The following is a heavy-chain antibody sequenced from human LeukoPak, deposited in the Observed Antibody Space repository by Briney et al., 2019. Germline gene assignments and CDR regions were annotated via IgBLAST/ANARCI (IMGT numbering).Heavy chain of an antibody. D-gene: IGHD4-17*01. CDR2: IYPGDSDT. CDR3: ARQPTVTTSFDY. CDR1: GDSITSYW. Sequence: GESLKISCKGFGDSITSYWTGWVRQMPGKGLEWMGIIYPGDSDTRYSPSFKGQVTISADKSISTAYLQWSSLKASDTAMYYCARQPTVTTSFDYWGQGTLVIVSS. J-gene: IGHJ4*02. V-gene: IGHV5-51*01.